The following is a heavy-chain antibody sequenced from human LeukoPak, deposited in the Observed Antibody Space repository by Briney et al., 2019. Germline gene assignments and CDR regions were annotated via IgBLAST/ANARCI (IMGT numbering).Heavy chain of an antibody. Sequence: GGSLRLSCAASGFTFSSYGMHWVRQAPGKGLEWVAVIWYDGSYTYYAESVKGRFTISRDNSRNTLYLQMNSLRAEDTAVYYCARVATGGYSYGYNSKPSYYFDYWGQGTLVTVSS. CDR2: IWYDGSYT. CDR3: ARVATGGYSYGYNSKPSYYFDY. D-gene: IGHD5-18*01. CDR1: GFTFSSYG. J-gene: IGHJ4*02. V-gene: IGHV3-33*01.